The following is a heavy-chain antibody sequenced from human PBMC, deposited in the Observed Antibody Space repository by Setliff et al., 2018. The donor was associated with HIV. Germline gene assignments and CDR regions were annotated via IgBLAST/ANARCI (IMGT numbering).Heavy chain of an antibody. J-gene: IGHJ4*02. CDR1: GGTSSTYA. V-gene: IGHV1-69*10. CDR3: ARDYSPTFYYYDSSGTFDY. Sequence: SVKVSCKASGGTSSTYAINWVRQAPGQGLEWMGQFIPVLDITNYAQKFQGRVTITADESTSTAYMELSSLRSEDTAVYYCARDYSPTFYYYDSSGTFDYWGQGTLVTVSS. CDR2: FIPVLDIT. D-gene: IGHD3-22*01.